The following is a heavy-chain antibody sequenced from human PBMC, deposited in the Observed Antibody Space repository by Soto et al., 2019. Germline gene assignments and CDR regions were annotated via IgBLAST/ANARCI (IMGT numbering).Heavy chain of an antibody. CDR3: ARDRGYTGYDFAY. CDR2: INHDSGTI. Sequence: EVQLVESGGGLVQPGGSLRLSCAASGFTFSRYAMNWVRQAPGKGLEWVSYINHDSGTIYYADSVKGRFTISRDNANNLRSLQMNSLRAEDTAVYYCARDRGYTGYDFAYWGQGTLVNVSS. V-gene: IGHV3-48*01. D-gene: IGHD5-12*01. CDR1: GFTFSRYA. J-gene: IGHJ4*02.